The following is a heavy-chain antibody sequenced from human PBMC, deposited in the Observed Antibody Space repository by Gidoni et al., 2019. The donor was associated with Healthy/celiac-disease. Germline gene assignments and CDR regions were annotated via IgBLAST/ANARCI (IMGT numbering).Heavy chain of an antibody. CDR1: GGSISSGGYS. CDR2: IYHSGST. V-gene: IGHV4-30-2*01. Sequence: QLQLQESGSGLVKPSQTLSLTCAVSGGSISSGGYSWSWIRQPPGKGLEWIGYIYHSGSTYYNPSLKSRVTISVDRSKNQFSLKLSSVTAADTAVYYCARNEMGSWYEAYFDYWGQGTLVTVSS. CDR3: ARNEMGSWYEAYFDY. J-gene: IGHJ4*02. D-gene: IGHD6-13*01.